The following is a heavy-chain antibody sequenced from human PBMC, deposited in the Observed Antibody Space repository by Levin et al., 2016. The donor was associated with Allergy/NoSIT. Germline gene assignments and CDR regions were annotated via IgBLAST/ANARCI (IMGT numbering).Heavy chain of an antibody. CDR2: ISGSGGST. D-gene: IGHD3-3*01. J-gene: IGHJ6*03. CDR3: AKEGGVVNPRYYMDV. Sequence: GESLKISCAASGFTFSRYTMNWVRQAPGKGLEWVSDISGSGGSTNYADSVKGRFTISRDNSKNTLYLQMNSLRAEDTAVYYCAKEGGVVNPRYYMDVWGKGTTVTVSS. V-gene: IGHV3-23*01. CDR1: GFTFSRYT.